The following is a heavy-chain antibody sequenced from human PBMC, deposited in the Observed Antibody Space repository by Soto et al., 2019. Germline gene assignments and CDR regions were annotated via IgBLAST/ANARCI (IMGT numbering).Heavy chain of an antibody. J-gene: IGHJ4*02. V-gene: IGHV1-18*01. Sequence: QVQLVQSGPEVKKPGASVKVSCKASGYTFINYAITWVRQAPGQGLEWIGWINTYNGNTNYAENLQGRAPMTTGPSTTTAYMEVGILGSGGTAVYYCAKSTRGERGTGWGQGTGVTVSS. CDR1: GYTFINYA. D-gene: IGHD1-1*01. CDR3: AKSTRGERGTG. CDR2: INTYNGNT.